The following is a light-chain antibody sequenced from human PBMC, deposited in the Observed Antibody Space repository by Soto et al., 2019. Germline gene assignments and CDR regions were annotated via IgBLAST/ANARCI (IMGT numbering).Light chain of an antibody. Sequence: IQMTQSPSSLSASVGDIVTITCRASQVITNFLAWYQQKPGKVPRLLIYSASTLQSGVPSRFSGSGSGTDFTLTISSLQPEDVGTYYCQKYNSAPLTFGGGTKVDI. J-gene: IGKJ4*01. V-gene: IGKV1-27*01. CDR3: QKYNSAPLT. CDR1: QVITNF. CDR2: SAS.